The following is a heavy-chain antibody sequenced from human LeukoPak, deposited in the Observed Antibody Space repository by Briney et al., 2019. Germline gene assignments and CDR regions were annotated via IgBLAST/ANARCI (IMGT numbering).Heavy chain of an antibody. Sequence: AGGSLRLSCAASGFTFSSYAMHWVRQAPGKGLEYVSAISSNGGSTYYANSVKGRFTISRDNSKNTLYLQMGSLRAEDMAVYYCARAPSITPGYYMDAWGKGTTVTVSS. D-gene: IGHD3-10*01. J-gene: IGHJ6*03. CDR3: ARAPSITPGYYMDA. V-gene: IGHV3-64*01. CDR2: ISSNGGST. CDR1: GFTFSSYA.